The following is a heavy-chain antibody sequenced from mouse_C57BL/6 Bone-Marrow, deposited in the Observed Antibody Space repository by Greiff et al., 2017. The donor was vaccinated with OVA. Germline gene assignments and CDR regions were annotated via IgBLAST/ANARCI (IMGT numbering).Heavy chain of an antibody. V-gene: IGHV5-17*01. CDR1: GFTFSDYG. J-gene: IGHJ3*01. CDR2: ISSGSSTI. D-gene: IGHD4-1*02. CDR3: ARTTGTWFAY. Sequence: EVKLVESGGGLVKPGGSLKLSCAASGFTFSDYGMHWVRQAPEKGLEWVAYISSGSSTIYYADTVKGRFTISRDNAKNTLFLQMTSLRSEDTAMYYCARTTGTWFAYWGQGTLVTVSA.